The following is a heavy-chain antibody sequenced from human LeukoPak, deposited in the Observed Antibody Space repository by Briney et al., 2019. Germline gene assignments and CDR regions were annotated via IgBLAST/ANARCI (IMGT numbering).Heavy chain of an antibody. CDR3: ARGGRYDSSGRHY. CDR2: INHSGST. J-gene: IGHJ4*02. V-gene: IGHV4-34*01. CDR1: GGSFSGYY. D-gene: IGHD3-22*01. Sequence: SETLSLTCAVYGGSFSGYYWSWIRQPPGKGLEWIGEINHSGSTNYNPSLKSRVTISVDTSKNQFSLKLSSVTAADTAFYYCARGGRYDSSGRHYWGQGTLVTVSS.